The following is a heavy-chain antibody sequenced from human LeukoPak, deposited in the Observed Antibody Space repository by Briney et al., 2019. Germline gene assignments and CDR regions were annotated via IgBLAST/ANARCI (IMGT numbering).Heavy chain of an antibody. CDR2: IKRKSDGGAT. CDR3: TKEDYGNYVSPH. J-gene: IGHJ4*02. V-gene: IGHV3-15*01. Sequence: GGSLRLSCAASGFTFSNAWMSWVRQAPGKGLEWVGRIKRKSDGGATDYAAPVKGRFTISRDDSKNTLYLQMNSLKTEDTALYYCTKEDYGNYVSPHWGQGTLVTVSS. D-gene: IGHD4-11*01. CDR1: GFTFSNAW.